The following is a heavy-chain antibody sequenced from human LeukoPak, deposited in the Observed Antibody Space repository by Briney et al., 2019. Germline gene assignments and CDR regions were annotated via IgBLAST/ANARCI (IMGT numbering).Heavy chain of an antibody. CDR3: ARANRDDFWSGPFDP. CDR1: GFTFSSYS. D-gene: IGHD3-3*01. Sequence: GGSLRLSCAASGFTFSSYSMNWVRQAPGKGLEWVSSISSSSSYIYYADSVKGRLTISRDNAKNSLYLQMNSLRAEDTAVYYCARANRDDFWSGPFDPWGQGTLVTVSS. V-gene: IGHV3-21*01. CDR2: ISSSSSYI. J-gene: IGHJ5*02.